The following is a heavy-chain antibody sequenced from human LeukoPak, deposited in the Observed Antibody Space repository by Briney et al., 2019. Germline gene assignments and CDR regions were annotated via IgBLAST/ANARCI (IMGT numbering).Heavy chain of an antibody. CDR3: AKDNVEVTTIRRVPHYMDV. D-gene: IGHD5-24*01. V-gene: IGHV3-30*02. CDR2: IRYDGSIK. J-gene: IGHJ6*03. CDR1: GFIFSSYG. Sequence: TGGSLRLSCAASGFIFSSYGMHWVRQAPGKGLEWVAFIRYDGSIKYYADSVKGRFTISRDNSKNTLYLQMSSLTAEDTAVYYCAKDNVEVTTIRRVPHYMDVWGKGATVTISS.